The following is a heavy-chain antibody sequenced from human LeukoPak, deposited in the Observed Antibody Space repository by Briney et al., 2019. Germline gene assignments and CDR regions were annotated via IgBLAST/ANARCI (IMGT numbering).Heavy chain of an antibody. CDR2: INPDSGGT. D-gene: IGHD6-19*01. Sequence: ASVKVSCKASGYTFTGYYMHWVRQAPGQGLEWMGWINPDSGGTDYAQKFQGRVTMTRDTSISTVYMELRSLRSDDTAVYYCARGGYSSGPLSYFDYWGQGTLVTVSS. J-gene: IGHJ4*02. CDR1: GYTFTGYY. CDR3: ARGGYSSGPLSYFDY. V-gene: IGHV1-2*02.